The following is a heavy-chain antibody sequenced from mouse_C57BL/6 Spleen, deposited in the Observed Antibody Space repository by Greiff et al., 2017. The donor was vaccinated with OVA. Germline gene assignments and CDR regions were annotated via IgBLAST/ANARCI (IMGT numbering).Heavy chain of an antibody. J-gene: IGHJ1*03. CDR1: GFTFSSYA. CDR2: ISDGGSYT. CDR3: ARRETYYGSSYGYFDV. D-gene: IGHD1-1*01. V-gene: IGHV5-4*03. Sequence: EVQLVESGGGLVKPGGSLKLSCAASGFTFSSYAMSWVRQTPEKRLEWVATISDGGSYTYYPDNVKGRFTISRDNAKNNLYLQMSHLKSEDTAMYYCARRETYYGSSYGYFDVWGTGTTVTVSS.